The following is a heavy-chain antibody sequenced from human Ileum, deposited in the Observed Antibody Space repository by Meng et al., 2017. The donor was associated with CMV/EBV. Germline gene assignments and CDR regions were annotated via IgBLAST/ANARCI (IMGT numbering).Heavy chain of an antibody. CDR1: GTSTSCFF. CDR2: IYSSGST. J-gene: IGHJ4*02. CDR3: AKEQSIGIAVTGIFDF. V-gene: IGHV4-4*07. Sequence: HVTLREAGPGLVNPSDTPSLTCTVSGTSTSCFFWSWLLQPAGKGLEWIGRIYSSGSTFYHPSLESRVTMSIDTSKNQFSLRLASVTAADTAVYFCAKEQSIGIAVTGIFDFWGQGALVTVSS. D-gene: IGHD6-19*01.